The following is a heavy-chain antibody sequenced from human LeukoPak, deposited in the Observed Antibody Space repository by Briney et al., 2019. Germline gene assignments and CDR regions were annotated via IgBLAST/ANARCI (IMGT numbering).Heavy chain of an antibody. V-gene: IGHV3-7*01. CDR3: ATSQTTSGRYGNAFDI. CDR2: IKQDGGEK. Sequence: GGSLRLSCAASGFTLSTFWMSWVRQAPGKGLEWVANIKQDGGEKYYGDSVKGRFTISRDNAKNSLYLQMNSLRVEDTAVYYCATSQTTSGRYGNAFDIWGQGMMVIVSS. CDR1: GFTLSTFW. D-gene: IGHD6-19*01. J-gene: IGHJ3*02.